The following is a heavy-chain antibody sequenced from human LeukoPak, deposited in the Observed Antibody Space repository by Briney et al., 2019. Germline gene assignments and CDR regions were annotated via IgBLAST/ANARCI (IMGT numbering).Heavy chain of an antibody. J-gene: IGHJ4*02. CDR2: SGST. V-gene: IGHV4-39*01. Sequence: SETLSLTCTVSGGSISSSSYYWGWIRQPPGKGLEWIGTSGSTYYNPSLKSRVIISVDTSKNQFSLKLSSVTAADTAVYYCARQGGSGRSYDYWGQRTLVPVSS. CDR1: GGSISSSSYY. D-gene: IGHD3-10*01. CDR3: ARQGGSGRSYDY.